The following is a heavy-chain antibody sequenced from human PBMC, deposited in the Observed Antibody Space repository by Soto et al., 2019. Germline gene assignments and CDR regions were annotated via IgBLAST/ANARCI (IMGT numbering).Heavy chain of an antibody. D-gene: IGHD6-13*01. J-gene: IGHJ4*02. V-gene: IGHV4-31*03. Sequence: PSETLSLTCTVSGGSISIGGYYWSCIRQHPGKGLEWIGYIYYSGSTYYNPSLKSRVTISVDTSKNQFSLKLSSVTAADTAVYYCARAEQQLVRVDYWGQGTLVTVSS. CDR2: IYYSGST. CDR3: ARAEQQLVRVDY. CDR1: GGSISIGGYY.